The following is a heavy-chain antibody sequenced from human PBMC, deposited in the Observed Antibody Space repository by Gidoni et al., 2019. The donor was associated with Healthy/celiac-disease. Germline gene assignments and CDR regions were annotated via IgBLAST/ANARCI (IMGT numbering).Heavy chain of an antibody. V-gene: IGHV3-23*01. CDR3: AKYRSGYYRSYYFDY. J-gene: IGHJ4*02. D-gene: IGHD3-3*01. Sequence: EVQLLESGGGLVQPGGSLRLSCAASGFTFSSYAMSWVRQAPGKGLEWVAAISGSGGSTYYADSVKGRFTISRDNSKNTLYLQMNSLRAEDTAVYYCAKYRSGYYRSYYFDYWGQGTLVTVSS. CDR1: GFTFSSYA. CDR2: ISGSGGST.